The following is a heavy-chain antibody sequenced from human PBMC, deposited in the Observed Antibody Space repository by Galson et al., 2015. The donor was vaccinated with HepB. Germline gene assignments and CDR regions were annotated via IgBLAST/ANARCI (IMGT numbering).Heavy chain of an antibody. D-gene: IGHD4-11*01. CDR1: GFTFGDFH. CDR3: ARDVLPNSPGPS. Sequence: SLRLSCAASGFTFGDFHMNWVRQAPGKGLEWVAVISYDGSNKYYADSVKGRFTISRDNSKNTLYLQMNSLRAEDTAVYYCARDVLPNSPGPSWGQGTLVTVSS. CDR2: ISYDGSNK. V-gene: IGHV3-30-3*01. J-gene: IGHJ5*02.